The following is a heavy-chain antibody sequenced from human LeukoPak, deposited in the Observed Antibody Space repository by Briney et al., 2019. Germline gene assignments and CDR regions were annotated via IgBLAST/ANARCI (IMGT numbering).Heavy chain of an antibody. D-gene: IGHD5-24*01. CDR3: ARGARDGYNL. V-gene: IGHV3-74*01. CDR1: GFTFSDYW. CDR2: IKSDGSST. Sequence: GGSLRLSCAASGFTFSDYWMHCVRQAPGKGLVWVSRIKSDGSSTSYADSVKGRFTISRDNAKNTLYLQMNSLTAEDTAVYYCARGARDGYNLWGQGTLVTVSS. J-gene: IGHJ4*02.